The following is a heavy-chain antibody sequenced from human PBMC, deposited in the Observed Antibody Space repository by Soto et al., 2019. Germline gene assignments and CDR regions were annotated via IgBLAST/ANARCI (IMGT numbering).Heavy chain of an antibody. V-gene: IGHV1-18*04. Sequence: AKTASKAPVYTLTRYAMSGVRQAPGQGLEWMGWISAYNGNTNYAQKLQGRVTMTTDTSTSTAYMELRSLRSDDTAVYYCARELFYGYSSPNWFDPWGRGTLVTVSS. J-gene: IGHJ5*02. CDR2: ISAYNGNT. D-gene: IGHD6-13*01. CDR3: ARELFYGYSSPNWFDP. CDR1: VYTLTRYA.